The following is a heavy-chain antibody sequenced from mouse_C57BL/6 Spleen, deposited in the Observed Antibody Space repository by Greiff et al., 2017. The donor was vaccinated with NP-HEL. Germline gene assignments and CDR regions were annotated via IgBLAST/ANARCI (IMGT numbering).Heavy chain of an antibody. CDR2: IRSKSNNYAT. CDR1: GFSFNTYA. J-gene: IGHJ4*01. Sequence: EADGGLVQPKGSLKLSCAASGFSFNTYAMNWVRQAPGKGLEWVARIRSKSNNYATYYADSVKDRFTISRDDSESMLYLQMNNLKTEDTAMYYCVRPDGSSYAMDYWGQGTSVTVSS. D-gene: IGHD1-1*01. V-gene: IGHV10-1*01. CDR3: VRPDGSSYAMDY.